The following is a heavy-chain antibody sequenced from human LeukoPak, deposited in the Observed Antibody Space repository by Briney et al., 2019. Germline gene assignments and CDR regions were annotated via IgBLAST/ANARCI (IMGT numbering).Heavy chain of an antibody. CDR2: ICGRGDST. V-gene: IGHV3-23*01. Sequence: GGSLRVSCAESVFTFSGYVMSLVRQALEGGVWRVSAICGRGDSTYSVDSLKGGVTISRDNSKKTLYLQMNTLRAENTRLYFFAKDPQAYCAYDCLSWGQGTLVTVSA. D-gene: IGHD2-21*02. CDR3: AKDPQAYCAYDCLS. J-gene: IGHJ5*02. CDR1: VFTFSGYV.